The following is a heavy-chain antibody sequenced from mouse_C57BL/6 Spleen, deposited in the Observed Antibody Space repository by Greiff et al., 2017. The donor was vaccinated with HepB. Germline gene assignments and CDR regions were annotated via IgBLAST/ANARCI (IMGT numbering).Heavy chain of an antibody. V-gene: IGHV1-54*01. CDR1: GYAFTNYL. CDR2: LNPGSGGT. J-gene: IGHJ3*01. D-gene: IGHD2-4*01. CDR3: ARSYDYDGEGFAY. Sequence: QVQLKESGAELVRPGTSVKVSCKASGYAFTNYLIEWVKQRPGQGLEWIGVLNPGSGGTNYNEKFKGKATLTADKSSSTAYMQLSSLTSEDSAVYFCARSYDYDGEGFAYWGQGTLVTVSA.